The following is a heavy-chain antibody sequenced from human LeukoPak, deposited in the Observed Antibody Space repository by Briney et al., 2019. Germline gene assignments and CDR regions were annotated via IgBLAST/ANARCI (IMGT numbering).Heavy chain of an antibody. CDR3: ARVSPYDYGGG. V-gene: IGHV1-46*01. CDR2: INPSGGST. CDR1: GYTFTSYY. D-gene: IGHD4-17*01. Sequence: ASVKVSCKASGYTFTSYYMHWVRQAPGQGLEWMGIINPSGGSTSYAQKFQGRVTMTRDMSTSTAYIELSSLRSEDTAVYYCARVSPYDYGGGWGQGTLVTVSS. J-gene: IGHJ4*02.